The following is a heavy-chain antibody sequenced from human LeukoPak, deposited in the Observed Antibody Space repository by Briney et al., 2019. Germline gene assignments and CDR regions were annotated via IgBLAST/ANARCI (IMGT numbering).Heavy chain of an antibody. CDR3: AKDSEYGSGSYFDY. Sequence: PGGSLRLSCAASGFTVSSNYMSWVRQAPGKGLEWVSVIYSGGSTYYADSVKGRFTISRDNSKNTLCLQMNSLRAEDTAVYYCAKDSEYGSGSYFDYWGQGTLVTVSS. V-gene: IGHV3-53*01. J-gene: IGHJ4*02. CDR2: IYSGGST. CDR1: GFTVSSNY. D-gene: IGHD3-10*01.